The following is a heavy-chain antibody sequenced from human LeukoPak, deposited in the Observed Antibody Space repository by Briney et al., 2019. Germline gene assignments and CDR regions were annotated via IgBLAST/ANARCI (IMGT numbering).Heavy chain of an antibody. CDR1: GFTFSNYG. D-gene: IGHD5/OR15-5a*01. Sequence: PGGSLRLSCAASGFTFSNYGMHWVRQAPGKGLEWVAFIRYDGSIKYYADSVKGRFTISRDSSKNTLYLQMNSLRAEDTAVYYCAKDTVKVSTIRRVPHYMDVWGKGTTVTISS. J-gene: IGHJ6*03. V-gene: IGHV3-30*02. CDR3: AKDTVKVSTIRRVPHYMDV. CDR2: IRYDGSIK.